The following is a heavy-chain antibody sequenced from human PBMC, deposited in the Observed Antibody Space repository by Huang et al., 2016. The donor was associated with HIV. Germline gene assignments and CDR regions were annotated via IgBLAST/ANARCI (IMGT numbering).Heavy chain of an antibody. J-gene: IGHJ4*02. CDR3: ASGNYYDRRGDYPAFDS. V-gene: IGHV4-59*01. Sequence: QVQLQESGPGLVKPSETLSLTCTVSGGSLTSYYWSWIRQPPQRGLEWIGDTYYISHSGATIYSPSLKSRVTFSVDTSKNQFSLRLSSVTAADTAVYYCASGNYYDRRGDYPAFDSWGQGILVTVSS. D-gene: IGHD3-22*01. CDR1: GGSLTSYY. CDR2: TYYISHSGAT.